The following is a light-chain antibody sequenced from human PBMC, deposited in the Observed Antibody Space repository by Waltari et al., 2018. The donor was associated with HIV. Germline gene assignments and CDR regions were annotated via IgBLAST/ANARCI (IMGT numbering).Light chain of an antibody. J-gene: IGLJ2*01. CDR3: QAWDSSTVV. V-gene: IGLV3-1*01. CDR2: QDS. CDR1: KLGDKY. Sequence: SYELTQPPSVSVSPGQTASITSSGDKLGDKYACWYQQKPGQSPVLVIYQDSKRPSGIPERFSGSNSGNTATLTISGTQTLDEADYYFQAWDSSTVVFGGGTKLTVL.